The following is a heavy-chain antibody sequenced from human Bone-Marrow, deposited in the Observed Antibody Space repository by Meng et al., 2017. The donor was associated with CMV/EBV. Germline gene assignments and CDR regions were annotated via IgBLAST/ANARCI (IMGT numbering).Heavy chain of an antibody. D-gene: IGHD6-6*01. CDR3: ARDPEYSSSRRVAFAI. CDR2: ISYDGSNK. CDR1: GFTFSSYA. Sequence: GGSLRLSCAASGFTFSSYAMHWVRQAPGKGLEWVAVISYDGSNKYYADSVKGRFTISRDNSKNTLYLQMNSLRAEDTAVYYCARDPEYSSSRRVAFAIWGQGPRVTGSS. V-gene: IGHV3-30-3*01. J-gene: IGHJ3*02.